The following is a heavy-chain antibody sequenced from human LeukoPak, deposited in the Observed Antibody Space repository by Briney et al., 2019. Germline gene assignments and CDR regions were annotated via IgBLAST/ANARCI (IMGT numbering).Heavy chain of an antibody. CDR2: IIPILGIA. J-gene: IGHJ6*02. Sequence: GASVKVSCKASGGTFSSYAISWVRQAPGQGLEWMGRIIPILGIANYAQKFQGRVTITADKSTSTAYMELSSLRSEDTAVYYCARLAVVNRYYYYGMDVWGQGTTVTVSS. V-gene: IGHV1-69*04. D-gene: IGHD4-23*01. CDR3: ARLAVVNRYYYYGMDV. CDR1: GGTFSSYA.